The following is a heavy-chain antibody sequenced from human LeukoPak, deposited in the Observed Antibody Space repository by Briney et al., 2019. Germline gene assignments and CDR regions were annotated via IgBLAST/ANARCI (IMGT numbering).Heavy chain of an antibody. V-gene: IGHV4-4*02. CDR3: ARDGYCSSTSCYGGFDY. Sequence: SGTLSLTCAVSGGSISSSSWWSWVRQPPGKGLEWSGEIYHSGSTTYNPSLKSRVTISVDKSKNQFSLKLSSVTAADTAVYYCARDGYCSSTSCYGGFDYWGQGTLVTVSS. D-gene: IGHD2-2*01. CDR1: GGSISSSSW. CDR2: IYHSGST. J-gene: IGHJ4*02.